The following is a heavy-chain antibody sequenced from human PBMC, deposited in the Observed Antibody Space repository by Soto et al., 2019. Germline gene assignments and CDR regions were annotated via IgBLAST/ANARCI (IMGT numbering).Heavy chain of an antibody. V-gene: IGHV3-23*01. CDR3: AKAKNDYNWDNXXPXDX. Sequence: GGSLRLSCEASGFTLRNYAMTWIRQAPGKGLDWVSLISANDVGTYYAESVKTRFTISTDQSRNTVYLQMDSLRADDTAIYYCAKAKNDYNWDNXXPXDXWGQGTLVTVSS. J-gene: IGHJ4*02. D-gene: IGHD1-20*01. CDR2: ISANDVGT. CDR1: GFTLRNYA.